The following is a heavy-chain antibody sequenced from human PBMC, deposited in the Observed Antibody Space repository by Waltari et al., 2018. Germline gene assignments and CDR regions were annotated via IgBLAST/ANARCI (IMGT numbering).Heavy chain of an antibody. CDR1: GGSTSTYY. V-gene: IGHV4-59*01. Sequence: QVQLQESGPGLVKPSETLSLTCTVSGGSTSTYYWSWVRQSPGKGLEWIGYIHYSGSIVHNPSLRSRVAISLDTPNNQFSLRLRSVTAADAAIYYCARADTSTSYFYYYMDVWGKGTTVTVSS. J-gene: IGHJ6*03. D-gene: IGHD1-26*01. CDR3: ARADTSTSYFYYYMDV. CDR2: IHYSGSI.